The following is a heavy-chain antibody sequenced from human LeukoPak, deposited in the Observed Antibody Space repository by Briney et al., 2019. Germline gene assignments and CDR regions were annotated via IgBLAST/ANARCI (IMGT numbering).Heavy chain of an antibody. CDR3: VKRRPAGDFGF. Sequence: GGSLRLSCAASGFTFSTYAMGWVRQAPGQGLEWVSVISASGGSTYYADSMKGRFTISRDNSWNTLYLQMSSLRAEDTAIYFCVKRRPAGDFGFWGQGTLVTVSS. CDR2: ISASGGST. D-gene: IGHD6-13*01. CDR1: GFTFSTYA. J-gene: IGHJ4*02. V-gene: IGHV3-23*01.